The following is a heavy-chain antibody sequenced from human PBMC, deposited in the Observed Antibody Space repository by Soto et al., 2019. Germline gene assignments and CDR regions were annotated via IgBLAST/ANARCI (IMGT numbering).Heavy chain of an antibody. J-gene: IGHJ6*02. Sequence: SETLSLTCTVSGGSISSGDYYWSWIRQPPGKGLEWIGYIYYSGSTYYNPSLKSRVTISVDTSKNQFSLKLSSATAADTAVYYCARDRLMATAGTARHYFGLDVWGQGTTVTVS. CDR3: ARDRLMATAGTARHYFGLDV. CDR2: IYYSGST. D-gene: IGHD5-18*01. CDR1: GGSISSGDYY. V-gene: IGHV4-30-4*01.